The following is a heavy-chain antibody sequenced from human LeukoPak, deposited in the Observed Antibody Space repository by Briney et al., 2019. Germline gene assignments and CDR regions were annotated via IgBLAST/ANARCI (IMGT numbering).Heavy chain of an antibody. CDR2: MHYSGII. Sequence: SETLSLTCTVSGGSISSTTHYWSWIRQPPGKGLEWIGSMHYSGIIYYNPSLKSRVTISVDTSKNQFSLKLSSVTAADTAVYYCARAVGYSGEFDYWGQGALVTVSS. CDR3: ARAVGYSGEFDY. J-gene: IGHJ4*02. D-gene: IGHD5-12*01. V-gene: IGHV4-39*07. CDR1: GGSISSTTHY.